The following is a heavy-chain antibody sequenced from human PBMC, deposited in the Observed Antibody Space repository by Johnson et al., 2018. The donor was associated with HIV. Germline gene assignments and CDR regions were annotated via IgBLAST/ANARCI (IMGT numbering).Heavy chain of an antibody. Sequence: VQLVESGGGVVQPGGSLRLSCAASGFSFSSYGMHWVRQAPGKGLEWVSYISSSGSAIYYADSVKGRFTMSRDNSKSTLYLQMNSLRAEDTAVYYCAKGRGHPRVFDIWGQGTMVTVSS. CDR3: AKGRGHPRVFDI. V-gene: IGHV3-48*01. D-gene: IGHD3-10*01. J-gene: IGHJ3*02. CDR2: ISSSGSAI. CDR1: GFSFSSYG.